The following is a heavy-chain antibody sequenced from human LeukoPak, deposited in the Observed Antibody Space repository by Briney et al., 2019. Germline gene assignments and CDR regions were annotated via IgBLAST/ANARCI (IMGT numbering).Heavy chain of an antibody. V-gene: IGHV4-31*03. D-gene: IGHD1-26*01. CDR2: IYYSGST. CDR1: GGSISSGGYY. J-gene: IGHJ4*02. Sequence: PSETLSLTCTVSGGSISSGGYYWSWIRQHPGKGLEWIGYIYYSGSTYYNPSLKSRVTISVDTSKNQFSLKLSSVTAADTAVYYCARVRMGLLHFDYWGQGTLVTVSS. CDR3: ARVRMGLLHFDY.